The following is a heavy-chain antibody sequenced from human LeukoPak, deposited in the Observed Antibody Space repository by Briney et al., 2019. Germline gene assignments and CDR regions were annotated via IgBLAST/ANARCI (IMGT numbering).Heavy chain of an antibody. CDR1: GFTFSSYA. Sequence: GRSLRLSCAASGFTFSSYAMHWVRQAPGKGLEWVAVISYDGSNKYYADSVKGRFTISRDNSKNTLYLQMNSLRAEDTAVYYCASLASLYTYGDSYFDYWGQGTLVTVSS. CDR3: ASLASLYTYGDSYFDY. CDR2: ISYDGSNK. J-gene: IGHJ4*02. D-gene: IGHD4-17*01. V-gene: IGHV3-30-3*01.